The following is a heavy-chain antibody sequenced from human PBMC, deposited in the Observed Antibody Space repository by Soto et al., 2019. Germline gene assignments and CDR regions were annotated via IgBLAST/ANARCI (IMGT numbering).Heavy chain of an antibody. Sequence: GGSLRLSCAASGFTFTRYSMNWVRQAPGKGLEWVSSISSTTNYIYYADSMKGRFTVSRDNAKNSVYLEMNSLSAEDTAVYYCARESEDLTSNFDYWGQGTLVTVST. V-gene: IGHV3-21*01. CDR2: ISSTTNYI. J-gene: IGHJ4*02. CDR3: ARESEDLTSNFDY. CDR1: GFTFTRYS.